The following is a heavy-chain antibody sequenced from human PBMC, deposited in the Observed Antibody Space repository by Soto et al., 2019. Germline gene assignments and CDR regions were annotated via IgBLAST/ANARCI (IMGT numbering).Heavy chain of an antibody. J-gene: IGHJ3*01. CDR2: IVPIFGTT. D-gene: IGHD5-12*01. V-gene: IGHV1-69*06. Sequence: QVQLVQSGAEVKRPGSSVKVSCKPSGGTFSSLSITWVRQAPGHGLQWVGAIVPIFGTTNYAQKFQDRVAISADKSTPTAYMELSSLRSEDTAVYYCATAYRGYEAEALDVWGQGTKVTVSS. CDR3: ATAYRGYEAEALDV. CDR1: GGTFSSLS.